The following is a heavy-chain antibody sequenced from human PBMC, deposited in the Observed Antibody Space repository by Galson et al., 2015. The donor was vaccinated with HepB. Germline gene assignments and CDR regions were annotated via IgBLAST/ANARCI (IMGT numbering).Heavy chain of an antibody. CDR1: GGTFSSYY. Sequence: SVKVSCKASGGTFSSYYMHWVRQAPGQGLEWMGWINPNSGGTNYAQKFQGWVTMTRDTSISTAYMELSRLRSDDTAVYCCARAQDPTIVGEQYYFDYWGQGTLVTVSS. V-gene: IGHV1-2*04. CDR2: INPNSGGT. CDR3: ARAQDPTIVGEQYYFDY. D-gene: IGHD5-12*01. J-gene: IGHJ4*02.